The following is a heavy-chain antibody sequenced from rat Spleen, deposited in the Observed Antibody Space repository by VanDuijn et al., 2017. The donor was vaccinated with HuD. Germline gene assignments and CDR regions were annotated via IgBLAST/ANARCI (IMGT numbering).Heavy chain of an antibody. Sequence: EVQLVESGGGLVQPGRSLKLSCAASGFTFSDYGMAWVRQAPTKGLEWVAYISYDGDTTYYRYSVKGRFTISRDNAKTTLYLQMDSLRSEDTATYYCTRETPTTEKDYWYFDFWGPGTMVTVSS. CDR3: TRETPTTEKDYWYFDF. CDR1: GFTFSDYG. V-gene: IGHV5-29*01. D-gene: IGHD1-11*01. CDR2: ISYDGDTT. J-gene: IGHJ1*01.